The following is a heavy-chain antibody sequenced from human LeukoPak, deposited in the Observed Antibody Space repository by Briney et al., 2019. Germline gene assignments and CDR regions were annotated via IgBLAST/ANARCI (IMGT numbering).Heavy chain of an antibody. CDR2: ISYDGSNK. CDR1: GFTFSSYA. D-gene: IGHD3-22*01. J-gene: IGHJ4*02. Sequence: GGSLRLSCAAPGFTFSSYAMHWVRQAPGKGLEWVAVISYDGSNKYYADSVKGRFTISRDNSKNTLYLQMNSLRAEDTAVYYCARDRPYYYDSSGYYYWGQGTLVTVSS. V-gene: IGHV3-30-3*01. CDR3: ARDRPYYYDSSGYYY.